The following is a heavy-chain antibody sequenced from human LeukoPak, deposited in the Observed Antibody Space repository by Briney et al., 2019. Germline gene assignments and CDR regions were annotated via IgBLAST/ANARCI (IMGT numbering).Heavy chain of an antibody. CDR1: GFTFSSYA. V-gene: IGHV3-23*01. D-gene: IGHD5-18*01. J-gene: IGHJ4*02. CDR3: ARDQRIGGYSYGLTGNFDY. Sequence: GGSLRLSCAASGFTFSSYAMSWVRQAPGKGLEWVSAISGSGGSTYYADSVKGRFTISRDNSKNTLYLQMNSPRTEDTAVYYCARDQRIGGYSYGLTGNFDYWGQGTLVTVSS. CDR2: ISGSGGST.